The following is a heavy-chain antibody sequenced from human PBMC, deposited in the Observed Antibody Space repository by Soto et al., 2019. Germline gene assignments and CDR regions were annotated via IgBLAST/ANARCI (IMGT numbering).Heavy chain of an antibody. J-gene: IGHJ4*02. CDR2: ISPDGGEI. CDR3: AKGPR. Sequence: LVESGGGLVQPGGSLRLSCGASGFTFSNIWMSWVRRSPEKGPEWGASISPDGGEIYYVDSVKGRFTISRDNTRNSLYLQMNSLRAEDTAVYYCAKGPRWGQGTLVTVSS. CDR1: GFTFSNIW. V-gene: IGHV3-7*01.